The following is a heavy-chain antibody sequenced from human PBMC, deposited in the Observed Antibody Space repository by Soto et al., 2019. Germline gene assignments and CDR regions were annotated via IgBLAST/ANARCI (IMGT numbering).Heavy chain of an antibody. CDR3: ARMRPTGWHDYYFFGMDL. J-gene: IGHJ6*02. CDR2: VFSRGGT. Sequence: PPETLSLTCAVYGGSGGSFSGYYWTWIRQPPGKGLEWIGCVFSRGGTYYAPSLKSRVTISLDTSKNQSSLRLTSMTTADTAVYYCARMRPTGWHDYYFFGMDLWGQGTTVTVSS. CDR1: GGSGGSFSGYY. V-gene: IGHV4-59*02. D-gene: IGHD6-19*01.